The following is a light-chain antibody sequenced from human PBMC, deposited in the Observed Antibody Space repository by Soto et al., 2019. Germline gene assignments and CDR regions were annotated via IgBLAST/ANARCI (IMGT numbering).Light chain of an antibody. CDR2: AAS. CDR1: ASLSTNS. V-gene: IGKV3-20*01. Sequence: EIVLTQSPGTLSLSPGERATLSCRASASLSTNSLAWYQQKPGQPPRLLIYAASTRPTDIPDRFTGSESGTDFALTISRLEPEDFAVYYCQQSGGSPFTFGPRTKVDIK. CDR3: QQSGGSPFT. J-gene: IGKJ3*01.